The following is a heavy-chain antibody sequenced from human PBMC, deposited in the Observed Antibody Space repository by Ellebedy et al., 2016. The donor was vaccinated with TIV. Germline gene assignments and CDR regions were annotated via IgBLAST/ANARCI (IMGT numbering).Heavy chain of an antibody. CDR1: GGSLSADY. CDR3: ARDSTAYYYFDD. D-gene: IGHD3-9*01. CDR2: IYATGST. J-gene: IGHJ4*02. V-gene: IGHV4-4*07. Sequence: MPSETLSLTCTVSGGSLSADYWHWIRQPAGKRLEWIGRIYATGSTNYNPSLKSRVTMSVDRSKNQLSLRLISVTAADTAVYYCARDSTAYYYFDDWGQGTLVTVSS.